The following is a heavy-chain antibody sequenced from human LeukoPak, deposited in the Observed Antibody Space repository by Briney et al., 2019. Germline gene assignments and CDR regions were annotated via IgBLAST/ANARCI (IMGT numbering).Heavy chain of an antibody. D-gene: IGHD3-10*01. CDR3: AREFGSGSYYTLAY. CDR2: ISSSGSST. Sequence: GGSLRLSCAASGFTFSDYYMSWIRQAPGKGLEWVSYISSSGSSTYYADSVKGRFSISRDNAKNSLYLQMNSLRAEDTAVYYCAREFGSGSYYTLAYWGQGTLVTVSS. CDR1: GFTFSDYY. V-gene: IGHV3-11*01. J-gene: IGHJ4*02.